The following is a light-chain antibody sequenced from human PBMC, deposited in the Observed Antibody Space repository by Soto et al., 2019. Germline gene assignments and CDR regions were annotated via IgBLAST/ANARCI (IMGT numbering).Light chain of an antibody. J-gene: IGKJ1*01. CDR1: QSISSW. Sequence: GDRVTITCRASQSISSWLAWYQQKPGKAPKLLIYDASSLESGVPSRFSGSGSGTEFTLTICSLQPDDFATYYCQQYNSYSWTFGQGTKVDIK. CDR3: QQYNSYSWT. CDR2: DAS. V-gene: IGKV1-5*01.